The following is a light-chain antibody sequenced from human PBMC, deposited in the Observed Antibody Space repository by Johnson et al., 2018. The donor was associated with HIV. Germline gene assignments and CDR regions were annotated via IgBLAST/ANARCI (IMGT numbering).Light chain of an antibody. CDR1: SSNIGNNY. Sequence: QSVLTQSPSVSAAPGQKVTISCSGSSSNIGNNYVSWYQQLPGTAPKLLIYDNNQRPSGIPDRFSGSKSGTSATLGITGLQTGDEADYYCGTWDSSLSAGYVFGTGTKVTVL. V-gene: IGLV1-51*01. CDR2: DNN. J-gene: IGLJ1*01. CDR3: GTWDSSLSAGYV.